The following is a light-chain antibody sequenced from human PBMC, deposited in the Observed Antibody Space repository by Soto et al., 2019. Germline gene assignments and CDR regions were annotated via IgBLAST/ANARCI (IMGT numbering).Light chain of an antibody. J-gene: IGKJ1*01. V-gene: IGKV1-5*03. Sequence: DIQMTQSPSSLSASVGDRVTITCRASQSISTYLNWYQHKPGKAPKLLIYKASTLKSGVPSRFSGSGSGTEFTLTISSLQPDDFATYYCQHYNSYSEAFGQGTKVDIK. CDR1: QSISTY. CDR2: KAS. CDR3: QHYNSYSEA.